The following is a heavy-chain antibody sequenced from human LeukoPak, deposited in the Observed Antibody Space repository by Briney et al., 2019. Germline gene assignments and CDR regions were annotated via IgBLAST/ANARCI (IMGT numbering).Heavy chain of an antibody. J-gene: IGHJ4*02. V-gene: IGHV3-66*02. CDR3: AGDGNSYSFAY. CDR2: IYSGGST. CDR1: GFTVSTDY. Sequence: GGSLRLSCAASGFTVSTDYMSWVRQAPGKGLEWVSVIYSGGSTYYADSVKGRFTISRDNSKNTLYLQMNSLRTEDTAIYYCAGDGNSYSFAYWGQGSLVTVSS. D-gene: IGHD3-10*01.